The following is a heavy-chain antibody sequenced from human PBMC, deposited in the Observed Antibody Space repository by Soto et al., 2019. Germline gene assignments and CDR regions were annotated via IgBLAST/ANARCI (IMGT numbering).Heavy chain of an antibody. V-gene: IGHV1-18*01. CDR3: ARWYSSGWDEDFDY. D-gene: IGHD6-19*01. J-gene: IGHJ4*02. CDR1: GYTFTSYG. CDR2: ISAYNGNT. Sequence: ASVKVSCKASGYTFTSYGISWVRQAPGRGLEWMGWISAYNGNTNYAQKLQGRVTMTTDTSTSTAYMELRSLRSDDTAVYYCARWYSSGWDEDFDYWGQGTLVTVSS.